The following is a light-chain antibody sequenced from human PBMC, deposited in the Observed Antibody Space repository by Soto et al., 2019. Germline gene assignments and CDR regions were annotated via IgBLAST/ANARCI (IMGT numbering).Light chain of an antibody. J-gene: IGKJ1*01. V-gene: IGKV3D-15*01. CDR1: QSVSSN. Sequence: EVVRTQSPATLSVSPGERATLAFRASQSVSSNLAWYQQKPGQAPRLLIYGASARATGIPARFSGSGSGTEFTLTISSLQPDDFATYYCQQYNSYSTFGQGTKVDIK. CDR3: QQYNSYST. CDR2: GAS.